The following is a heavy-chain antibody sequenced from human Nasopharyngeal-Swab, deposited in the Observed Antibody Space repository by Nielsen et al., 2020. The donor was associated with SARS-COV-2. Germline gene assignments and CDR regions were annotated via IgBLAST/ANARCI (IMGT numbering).Heavy chain of an antibody. CDR3: AKDRRYDIVTPWDY. J-gene: IGHJ4*02. V-gene: IGHV3-30*18. Sequence: GESLKISCAASGFTFSSYGMHWVRQAPGKGLEWVAVISYDGSNKYYADSVKGRFTISRDNSKNTLYLQMNSLRAEDTAVYDCAKDRRYDIVTPWDYWGQGTLVTVSS. CDR1: GFTFSSYG. CDR2: ISYDGSNK. D-gene: IGHD3-9*01.